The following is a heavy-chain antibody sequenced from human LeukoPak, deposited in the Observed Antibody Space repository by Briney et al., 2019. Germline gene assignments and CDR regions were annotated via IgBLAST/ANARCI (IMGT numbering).Heavy chain of an antibody. CDR1: GFTFSSYA. Sequence: SGGSLRLSCAASGFTFSSYAMHWVRQAPGKGLEWVAVISYGGSNKYYADSVKGRFTISRDNSKNTLYLQMNSLRAEDTAVYYCARDPAEPSADYYYYMDVWGKGTTVTVSS. D-gene: IGHD1-14*01. CDR3: ARDPAEPSADYYYYMDV. V-gene: IGHV3-30-3*01. J-gene: IGHJ6*03. CDR2: ISYGGSNK.